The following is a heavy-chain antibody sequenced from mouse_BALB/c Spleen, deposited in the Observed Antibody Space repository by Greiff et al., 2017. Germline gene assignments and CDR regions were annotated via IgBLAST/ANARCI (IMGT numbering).Heavy chain of an antibody. CDR2: ISNLAYSI. CDR1: GFTFSDYG. Sequence: EVKLMESGGGLVQPGGSRKLSCAASGFTFSDYGMAWVRQAPGKGPEWVAFISNLAYSIYYADTVTGRFTISRENAKNTLYLEMSSLRSEDTAMYYCARDRGGIFDYWGQGTTLTVSS. CDR3: ARDRGGIFDY. V-gene: IGHV5-15*02. J-gene: IGHJ2*01.